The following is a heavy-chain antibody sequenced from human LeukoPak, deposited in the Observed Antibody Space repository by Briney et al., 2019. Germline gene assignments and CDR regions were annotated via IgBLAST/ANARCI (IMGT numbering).Heavy chain of an antibody. V-gene: IGHV6-1*01. D-gene: IGHD2/OR15-2a*01. J-gene: IGHJ6*02. CDR1: GDSVSSKSAA. CDR2: TYYRSKWYN. CDR3: VKGFFYTGMDV. Sequence: SQTLSLTCAISGDSVSSKSAARNWIRQSPSRGLEWLGRTYYRSKWYNDYAVSVKSRMTINPDTSKNQFSLQVSSVTPEDTAVYYCVKGFFYTGMDVWGQGTTVTVSS.